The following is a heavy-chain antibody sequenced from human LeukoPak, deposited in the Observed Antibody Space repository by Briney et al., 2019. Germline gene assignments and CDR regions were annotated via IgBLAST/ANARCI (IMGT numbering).Heavy chain of an antibody. D-gene: IGHD1-26*01. Sequence: TGGSLRLSCTASGFTFGDYTMSWFRQAPGKGLEWVGFIRSKAYGVTTEYAASVKGRFAISRNDSKSIAYLQMNSLKTEDTAVYYCTRDGVNSGSPYNWFDPWGQGTLVTVSS. CDR3: TRDGVNSGSPYNWFDP. CDR1: GFTFGDYT. CDR2: IRSKAYGVTT. V-gene: IGHV3-49*03. J-gene: IGHJ5*02.